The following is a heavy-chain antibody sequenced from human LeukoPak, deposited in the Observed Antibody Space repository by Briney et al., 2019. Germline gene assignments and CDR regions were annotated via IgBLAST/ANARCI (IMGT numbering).Heavy chain of an antibody. J-gene: IGHJ4*02. D-gene: IGHD3-3*01. CDR3: ARAYYDFWSGSKPMDY. CDR2: INWNGGST. CDR1: GFTFDDYG. Sequence: GGSLRLSCAASGFTFDDYGMGWVRQAPGKGLEWVSGINWNGGSTGYADSVKGRFTISRDNAKNSLYLQMNSLRAEDTALYYCARAYYDFWSGSKPMDYWGQGTLVTVSS. V-gene: IGHV3-20*04.